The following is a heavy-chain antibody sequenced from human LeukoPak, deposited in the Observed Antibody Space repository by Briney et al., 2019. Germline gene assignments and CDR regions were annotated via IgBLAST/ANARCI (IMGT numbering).Heavy chain of an antibody. V-gene: IGHV5-10-1*01. Sequence: GASLQISCQASGPRFTSSWISWVRQLPGKGLEWMGRIDPSDSYTNYSPSFQGHVTSSVDKSISTAYLQWASLKSSDSAMYYCARRGYYYYGMDVWGQGTTVTVSS. CDR1: GPRFTSSW. J-gene: IGHJ6*02. CDR3: ARRGYYYYGMDV. CDR2: IDPSDSYT. D-gene: IGHD3-10*01.